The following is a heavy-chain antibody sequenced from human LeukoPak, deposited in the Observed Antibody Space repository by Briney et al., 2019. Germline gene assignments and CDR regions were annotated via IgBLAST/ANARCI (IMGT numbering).Heavy chain of an antibody. D-gene: IGHD2-2*01. CDR3: AMVPAAMAYYYGMDV. CDR2: INPNSGGT. CDR1: GYTFTGYY. V-gene: IGHV1-2*02. Sequence: GASVKVSCKASGYTFTGYYMHWVRQAPGQGLEWMGWINPNSGGTNYAQKFQGRVTMTRDTSISTAYMELSRLRSDDTAVYSCAMVPAAMAYYYGMDVWGQGTTVTVSS. J-gene: IGHJ6*02.